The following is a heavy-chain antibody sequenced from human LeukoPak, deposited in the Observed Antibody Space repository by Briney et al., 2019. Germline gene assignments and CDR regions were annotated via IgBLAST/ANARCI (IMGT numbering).Heavy chain of an antibody. CDR3: TTLAGRGKYYSDY. J-gene: IGHJ4*02. CDR1: GFTFSNAW. V-gene: IGHV3-15*01. Sequence: GGSLRLSCAASGFTFSNAWMSWVRQAPGKGLEWVGRIKSKTDGGTTDYAAPVKGRFTISRDDSKNTLYLQMNSLKTEDTAVYYCTTLAGRGKYYSDYWGQGTLVTVSS. CDR2: IKSKTDGGTT.